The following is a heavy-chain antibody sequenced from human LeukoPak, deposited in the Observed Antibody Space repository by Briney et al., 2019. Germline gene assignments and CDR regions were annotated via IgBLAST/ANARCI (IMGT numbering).Heavy chain of an antibody. CDR2: ISSFGDTI. J-gene: IGHJ4*02. CDR3: ARVGSLAAAGTIDY. Sequence: GGSPRLSCAASGFTFNEYYMSWIRQAPGKGLEWISYISSFGDTIYYGDSVKGRFTISRDNAKNSLVLQMNRLRAEDTAVYYCARVGSLAAAGTIDYWGQGTLVTVSS. CDR1: GFTFNEYY. V-gene: IGHV3-11*04. D-gene: IGHD6-13*01.